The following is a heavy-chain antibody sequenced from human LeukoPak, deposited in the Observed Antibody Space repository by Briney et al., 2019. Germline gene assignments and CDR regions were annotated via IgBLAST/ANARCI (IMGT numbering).Heavy chain of an antibody. V-gene: IGHV3-7*01. CDR1: RFAFSSYW. CDR2: MKLDGGDK. D-gene: IGHD6-19*01. Sequence: GGSLRLSCAASRFAFSSYWMSWVRQAPGKGLEWVANMKLDGGDKYYVGSVKGRFTISGDNAENSLYLQMNSLRADDTAVYYCARGSRGAFDIWGQGTMVTVSS. J-gene: IGHJ3*02. CDR3: ARGSRGAFDI.